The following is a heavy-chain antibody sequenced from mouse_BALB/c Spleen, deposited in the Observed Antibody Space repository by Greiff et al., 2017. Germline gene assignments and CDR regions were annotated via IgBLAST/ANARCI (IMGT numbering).Heavy chain of an antibody. J-gene: IGHJ2*01. Sequence: EVQLQQSGPSLVKPSQTLSLTCSVTGDSITSGYWNWIRKFPGNKLEYMGYISYSGSTYYNPSLKSRISITRDTSKNQYYLQLNSVTTEDTATYYCARRNYRYGEYYFDYWGQGTTLTVSS. CDR1: GDSITSGY. V-gene: IGHV3-8*02. CDR2: ISYSGST. D-gene: IGHD2-14*01. CDR3: ARRNYRYGEYYFDY.